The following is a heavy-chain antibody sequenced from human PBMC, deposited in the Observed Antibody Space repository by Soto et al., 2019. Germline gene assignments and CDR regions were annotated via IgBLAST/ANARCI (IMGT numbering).Heavy chain of an antibody. CDR3: ARGAVVAATLFVY. V-gene: IGHV4-31*03. CDR1: GGSISSGGYY. Sequence: QVQLQESGPGLVKPSQTLSLTCTVSGGSISSGGYYWSWIRQHPGKGLEWIGYIYYSGSTYYYPSLKSRVTISLDTSKKQFSPKLSSVTAADTAVYYCARGAVVAATLFVYWGQGTLVTVSS. J-gene: IGHJ4*02. D-gene: IGHD2-15*01. CDR2: IYYSGST.